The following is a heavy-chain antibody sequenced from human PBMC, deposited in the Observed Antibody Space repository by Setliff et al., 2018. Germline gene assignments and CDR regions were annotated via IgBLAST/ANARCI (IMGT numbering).Heavy chain of an antibody. CDR2: ISSSSSYI. J-gene: IGHJ3*02. CDR3: ARDLRAYSSGWYGMDAFDI. D-gene: IGHD6-19*01. V-gene: IGHV3-21*01. CDR1: GFTFSSYS. Sequence: PGGSLSLSCAASGFTFSSYSMNWVRQAPGKGLEWVSSISSSSSYIYYAHSVKGRFTISRDNDKNSLYLQMNSLRAEDTAVYYCARDLRAYSSGWYGMDAFDIWGQGTMVTVSS.